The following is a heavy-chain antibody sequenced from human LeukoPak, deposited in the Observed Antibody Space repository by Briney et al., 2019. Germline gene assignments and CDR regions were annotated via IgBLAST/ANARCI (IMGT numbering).Heavy chain of an antibody. V-gene: IGHV2-5*02. J-gene: IGHJ5*02. D-gene: IGHD2-21*01. CDR3: AHRTAVISYDT. Sequence: SGPTLVNPTETLRLTCTFSGFSLSTRGEGVGWIRQPPGKALEWLALIYWDDDQRYTPSLKTRLTITKDTSKNQVFFTMTNMDPVDTATYYCAHRTAVISYDTWGQGTLVTVSS. CDR2: IYWDDDQ. CDR1: GFSLSTRGEG.